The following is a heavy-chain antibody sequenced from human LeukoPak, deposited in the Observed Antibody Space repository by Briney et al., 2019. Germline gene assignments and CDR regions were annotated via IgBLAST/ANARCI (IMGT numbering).Heavy chain of an antibody. J-gene: IGHJ4*02. Sequence: SETLSLTCTVSDFTISSNYWIWIRHPPGNGLEWIGNFHNSGTSTYNPSLNRRVTISANTTNNHFSLQLNPLTTANTALYYCTRGDGWLIDYWGQGILVTVSS. CDR2: FHNSGTS. CDR1: DFTISSNY. CDR3: TRGDGWLIDY. V-gene: IGHV4-59*01. D-gene: IGHD3-16*01.